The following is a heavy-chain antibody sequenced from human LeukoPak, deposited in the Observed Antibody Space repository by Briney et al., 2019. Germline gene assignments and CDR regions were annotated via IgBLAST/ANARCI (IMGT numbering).Heavy chain of an antibody. CDR2: IKKDGSKE. D-gene: IGHD2-15*01. Sequence: QPGGSLRLSCAASGFTFSSYWMTWVRQAPGKGLEWVANIKKDGSKENYVDSVKGRFTISRDNAENSLYLQMNSLRAEDTAVYYCTTQRYCSGGSCSDYWGQGTLVTVSS. J-gene: IGHJ4*02. CDR1: GFTFSSYW. CDR3: TTQRYCSGGSCSDY. V-gene: IGHV3-7*03.